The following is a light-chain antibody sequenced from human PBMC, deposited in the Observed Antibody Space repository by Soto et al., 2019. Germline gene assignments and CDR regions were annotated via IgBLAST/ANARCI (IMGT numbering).Light chain of an antibody. V-gene: IGKV4-1*01. CDR1: QSVLYSPNNKNY. CDR3: QQYHSAHQS. Sequence: DIVMTQSPDSLAVSLGERATINCKSSQSVLYSPNNKNYLAWYQQKPGQPPKLLIYWAPTRESGVPDRFSGSGSGTDFTVTISRLQAEDVSLYYCQQYHSAHQSFGQGTKVEIK. CDR2: WAP. J-gene: IGKJ1*01.